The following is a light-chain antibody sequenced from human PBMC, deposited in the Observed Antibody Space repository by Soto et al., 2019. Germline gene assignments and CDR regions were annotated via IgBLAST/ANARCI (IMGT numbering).Light chain of an antibody. CDR3: AVWDDSVNGWV. CDR2: EVS. J-gene: IGLJ3*02. V-gene: IGLV2-14*01. Sequence: QSALTQPASVSGSPGQSITISCTGTSSDVGACDCVSWYQQHPGKAPKLIIYEVSNRPSGVSNRFSGSKSGYTASLTISGLQAEDEADYYCAVWDDSVNGWVFGGGTKVTVL. CDR1: SSDVGACDC.